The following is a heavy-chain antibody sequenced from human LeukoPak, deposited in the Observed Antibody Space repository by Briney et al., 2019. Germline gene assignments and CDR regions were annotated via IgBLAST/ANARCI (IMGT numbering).Heavy chain of an antibody. D-gene: IGHD1-26*01. CDR3: ASDVVGGTTNY. V-gene: IGHV3-48*01. CDR1: GFTFSSSN. CDR2: ITGSSSAM. Sequence: GGSLRLSCAASGFTFSSSNMHWARQAPGKGLEWVSYITGSSSAMYYADSVKGRFTISRDNAKDSLFLQMNSLRAEDTAVYYCASDVVGGTTNYWGQGTLVTVSS. J-gene: IGHJ4*02.